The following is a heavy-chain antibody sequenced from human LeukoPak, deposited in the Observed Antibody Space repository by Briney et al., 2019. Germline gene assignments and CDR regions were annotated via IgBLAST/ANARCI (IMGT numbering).Heavy chain of an antibody. CDR1: GFSFSSYA. V-gene: IGHV3-23*01. Sequence: GGSLRLSCAASGFSFSSYAMSWVRQAPGKGLEWVSSISGSGDNTYYAESVKGRFTISRDNSKNTLFLQMNSLRAEDTAVFYCARRSGYTTGWFFDFWGQGTLVTVSS. D-gene: IGHD6-19*01. CDR3: ARRSGYTTGWFFDF. CDR2: ISGSGDNT. J-gene: IGHJ4*02.